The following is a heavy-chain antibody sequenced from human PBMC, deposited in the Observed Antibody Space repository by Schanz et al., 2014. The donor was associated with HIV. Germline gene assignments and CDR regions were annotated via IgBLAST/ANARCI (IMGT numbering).Heavy chain of an antibody. CDR2: ISAYNGNT. V-gene: IGHV1-18*01. Sequence: QVQLVQSGTEVKKPGASVKVSCKASGYTFISYGISWVRQAPGQGLKWMGWISAYNGNTNYAQRFQGRLTMTTDTSTSTAYMELRSLRSDDTAVYYCARDRPVIVGATRADGGTDFDYWGQGTLVTVSS. D-gene: IGHD1-26*01. CDR1: GYTFISYG. CDR3: ARDRPVIVGATRADGGTDFDY. J-gene: IGHJ4*02.